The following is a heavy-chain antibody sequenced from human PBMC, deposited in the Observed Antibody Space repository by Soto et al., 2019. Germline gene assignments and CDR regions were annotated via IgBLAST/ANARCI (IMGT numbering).Heavy chain of an antibody. J-gene: IGHJ4*02. V-gene: IGHV4-34*01. CDR1: GGSFSGYY. Sequence: NPSETLSLTCAVYGGSFSGYYWSWIRQPPGKGLEWIGEINHSGSTNYNPSLKSRVTISVDTSKNQFSLKLSSVTAADTAVYYCARLSVAATKGVDYWGQGTLVTV. CDR2: INHSGST. CDR3: ARLSVAATKGVDY. D-gene: IGHD2-15*01.